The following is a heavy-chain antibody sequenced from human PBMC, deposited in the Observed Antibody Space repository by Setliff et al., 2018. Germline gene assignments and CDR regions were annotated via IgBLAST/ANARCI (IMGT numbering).Heavy chain of an antibody. CDR3: ARDGNNWNDLDY. J-gene: IGHJ4*01. Sequence: PSETLSLTCDVFGGSFSGYFWAWIRQSPGKGLEWIGDVNDSGSANYKPSLKSRLTISRDNAKNSLYLQMNSLRVEDTALYYCARDGNNWNDLDYWGHGTLVTVSS. D-gene: IGHD1-20*01. V-gene: IGHV4-34*01. CDR2: VNDSGSA. CDR1: GGSFSGYF.